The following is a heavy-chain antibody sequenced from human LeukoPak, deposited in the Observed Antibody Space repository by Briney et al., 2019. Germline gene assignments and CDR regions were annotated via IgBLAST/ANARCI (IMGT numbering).Heavy chain of an antibody. V-gene: IGHV3-23*01. CDR1: GVTFSRYA. J-gene: IGHJ4*02. Sequence: GGSLRLSCAASGVTFSRYAMTWVRQAPGKGLEWVSAITGSGGSIYYADSVKGRFTISRDNSKNMLYLQMNSLRAEDTAVYYCATPYYYDSGNYIYSFDYWGQGSLVTVSS. CDR3: ATPYYYDSGNYIYSFDY. D-gene: IGHD3-10*01. CDR2: ITGSGGSI.